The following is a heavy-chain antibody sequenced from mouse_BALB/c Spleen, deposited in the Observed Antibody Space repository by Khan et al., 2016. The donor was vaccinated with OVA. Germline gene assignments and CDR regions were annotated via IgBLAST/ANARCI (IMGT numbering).Heavy chain of an antibody. CDR2: INPRSGYT. V-gene: IGHV1-4*01. CDR3: SRGTTGYSMDA. CDR1: GYTFTSKP. D-gene: IGHD2-14*01. J-gene: IGHJ4*01. Sequence: QVRLLKSGAELARPGASERMSCKASGYTFTSKPIHWMNQRPGQGLAWIGYINPRSGYTNYKQNFKDKATLTADKSSSTAYLQLSSLTSEDSADYSCSRGTTGYSMDAWGQGTSV.